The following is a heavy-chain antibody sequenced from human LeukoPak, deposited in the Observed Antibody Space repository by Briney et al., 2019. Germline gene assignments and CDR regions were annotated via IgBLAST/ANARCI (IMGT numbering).Heavy chain of an antibody. Sequence: GGSLRLSCAASGFTFSSYWMHWVRQAPGKGLVWVSRINTDGSSTSYADSVKGRFTISRDNAKNTLYLHINSLRAEDTAVFYCVRGAYYFYGMDVWGQGTTVTASS. D-gene: IGHD3-16*01. J-gene: IGHJ6*02. CDR3: VRGAYYFYGMDV. CDR2: INTDGSST. CDR1: GFTFSSYW. V-gene: IGHV3-74*01.